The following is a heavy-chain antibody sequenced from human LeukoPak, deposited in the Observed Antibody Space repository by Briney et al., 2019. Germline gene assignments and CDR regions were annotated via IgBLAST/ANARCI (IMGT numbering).Heavy chain of an antibody. CDR1: GYTLTELS. V-gene: IGHV1-24*01. CDR3: ARRGEPIRYFDWSHPYYFDY. CDR2: FDPEDGET. J-gene: IGHJ4*02. Sequence: PWASVKVSCKVSGYTLTELSMHWVRQAPGKGLEWMGGFDPEDGETIYVQKFQGRVTMTEDTSTDTAYMELSSLRSEDAAVYYCARRGEPIRYFDWSHPYYFDYWGQGTLVTVSS. D-gene: IGHD3-9*01.